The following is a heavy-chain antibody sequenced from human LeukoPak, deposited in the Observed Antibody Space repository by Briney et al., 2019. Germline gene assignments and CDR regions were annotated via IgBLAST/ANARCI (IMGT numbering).Heavy chain of an antibody. CDR2: IYNSGSS. Sequence: KTSETLSLTCSVSGGSISGSSYYWGWIRQPPGKGLEWVGNIYNSGSSYYNPSLKSRVTISVDTTKNQFSLKLSSVTAADTAVYYCARGSYLDYWGQGTLVTVSS. J-gene: IGHJ4*02. V-gene: IGHV4-39*07. CDR3: ARGSYLDY. CDR1: GGSISGSSYY.